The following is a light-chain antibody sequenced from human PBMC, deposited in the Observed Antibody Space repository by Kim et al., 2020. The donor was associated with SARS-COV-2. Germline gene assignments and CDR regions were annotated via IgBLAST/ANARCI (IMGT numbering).Light chain of an antibody. CDR1: QSISRN. CDR3: QVYGGSPPFVP. J-gene: IGKJ5*01. Sequence: EIVLTQSPGILSLSPGERATLSCRASQSISRNLVWYQQKPGQAPRLLIYGASTRATGIPDRFSGSGSGTDFSLTISRLEPEDFAVYYCQVYGGSPPFVPFGQGTRLEIK. V-gene: IGKV3-20*01. CDR2: GAS.